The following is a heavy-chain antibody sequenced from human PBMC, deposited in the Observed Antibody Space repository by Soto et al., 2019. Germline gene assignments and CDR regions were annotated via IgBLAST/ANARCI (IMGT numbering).Heavy chain of an antibody. CDR2: ISVSSNII. CDR1: GFTFSTYE. D-gene: IGHD2-2*01. Sequence: GGSLRLSCAASGFTFSTYEFNWVRQAPGRGLEWISYISVSSNIIKYAESVKGRFTISRDNADNSLHLHMSNLRVDDTALYFCVRDTMRASAAASLDYWGQGTQVTVSS. CDR3: VRDTMRASAAASLDY. V-gene: IGHV3-48*03. J-gene: IGHJ4*02.